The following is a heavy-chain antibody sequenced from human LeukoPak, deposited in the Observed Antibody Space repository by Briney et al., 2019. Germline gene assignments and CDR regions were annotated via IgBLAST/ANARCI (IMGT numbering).Heavy chain of an antibody. D-gene: IGHD3-10*01. CDR1: GGTFSSYA. Sequence: GSSVKVSCKASGGTFSSYAISWVRQAPGQGLEWMGGIIPIFGTANYAQKFQGRVTITTDESTSTAYMELSSLRSEDTAVYYCARPNLSGPRSYYYYMDVWGKGTTVTVSS. J-gene: IGHJ6*03. V-gene: IGHV1-69*05. CDR3: ARPNLSGPRSYYYYMDV. CDR2: IIPIFGTA.